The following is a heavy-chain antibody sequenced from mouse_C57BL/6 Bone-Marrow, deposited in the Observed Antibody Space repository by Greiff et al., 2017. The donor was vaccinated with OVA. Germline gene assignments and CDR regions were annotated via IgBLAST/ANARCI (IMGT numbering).Heavy chain of an antibody. CDR1: GYTFTSYW. J-gene: IGHJ2*01. V-gene: IGHV1-50*01. CDR3: ARWVFH. CDR2: IDPSDSYT. Sequence: QVQLQQPGAELVKPGASVKLSCKASGYTFTSYWMQWVKQRPGQGLEWIGEIDPSDSYTNYNQKFKGKATLTVDTSSSTAYMQLSSLTSEDSAVYYCARWVFHWGQGTTLTVSS.